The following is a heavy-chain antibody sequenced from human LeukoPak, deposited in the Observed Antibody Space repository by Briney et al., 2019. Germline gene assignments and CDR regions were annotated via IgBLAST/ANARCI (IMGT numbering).Heavy chain of an antibody. V-gene: IGHV3-7*01. CDR3: ARESDIAVAGNSFDY. D-gene: IGHD6-19*01. J-gene: IGHJ4*02. Sequence: GSLILSCAASGFTFSSYWMSWVRQAPGKGLEWVANIKQDGSEKYYVDSVKGRFTISRDNAKNSLYLQMNSLRAEDTAVYYCARESDIAVAGNSFDYWGQGTLVTVSS. CDR1: GFTFSSYW. CDR2: IKQDGSEK.